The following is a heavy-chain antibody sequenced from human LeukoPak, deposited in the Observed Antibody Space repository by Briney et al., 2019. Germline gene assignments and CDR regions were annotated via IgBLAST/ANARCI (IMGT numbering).Heavy chain of an antibody. CDR2: IKQDGSEK. CDR1: GFTFSSYW. J-gene: IGHJ4*02. D-gene: IGHD3-22*01. CDR3: ARDIYYDSSGYYGAVY. V-gene: IGHV3-7*01. Sequence: GGSLRLSCAASGFTFSSYWMSWVRQAPGKGLEWVANIKQDGSEKYYVDSVKGRFTISRDNAKNSLYLQMNSLRAEDTAVYYCARDIYYDSSGYYGAVYWGQGTLVTVSS.